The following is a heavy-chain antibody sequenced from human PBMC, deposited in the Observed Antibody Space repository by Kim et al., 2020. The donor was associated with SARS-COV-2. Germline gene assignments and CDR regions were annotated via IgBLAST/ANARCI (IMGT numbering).Heavy chain of an antibody. D-gene: IGHD3-10*01. J-gene: IGHJ6*02. V-gene: IGHV3-23*01. CDR2: ISGSGGST. CDR3: AKGIYGSGIDYYYYGMDV. CDR1: GFTFSSYA. Sequence: GGSLRLSCAASGFTFSSYAMSWVRQAPGKGLEWVSAISGSGGSTYYADSVKGRFTISRDNSKNTLYLQMNSLRAEDTAVYYCAKGIYGSGIDYYYYGMDVWGQGTTVTVSS.